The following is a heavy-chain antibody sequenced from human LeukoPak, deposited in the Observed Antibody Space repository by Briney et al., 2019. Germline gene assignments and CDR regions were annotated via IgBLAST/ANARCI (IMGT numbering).Heavy chain of an antibody. CDR2: IYYSGST. CDR3: ARDRPPKYDFWSGYYTDDAFDI. Sequence: SETLSLTCTVSGGSISSYYWSWIRQPPGKGLEWIGYIYYSGSTNYNPSLKSRVTISVDTSKNQFSLKLSSVTAAATAVYYCARDRPPKYDFWSGYYTDDAFDIWGQGTMVTVSS. CDR1: GGSISSYY. V-gene: IGHV4-59*01. J-gene: IGHJ3*02. D-gene: IGHD3-3*01.